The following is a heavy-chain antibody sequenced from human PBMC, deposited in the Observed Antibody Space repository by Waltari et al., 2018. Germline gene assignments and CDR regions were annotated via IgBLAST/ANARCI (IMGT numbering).Heavy chain of an antibody. CDR2: IIPILGIA. V-gene: IGHV1-69*08. CDR3: AREGDGFPTLYYYYGMDV. CDR1: GGTFSSYT. Sequence: QVQLVQSGAEVKKPGSSVKVSCKASGGTFSSYTISWVRQAPGHGLEWMGRIIPILGIANYAQKFQGRVTITADKSTSTAYMELSSLRSEDTAVYYCAREGDGFPTLYYYYGMDVWGQGTTVTVSS. J-gene: IGHJ6*02. D-gene: IGHD1-26*01.